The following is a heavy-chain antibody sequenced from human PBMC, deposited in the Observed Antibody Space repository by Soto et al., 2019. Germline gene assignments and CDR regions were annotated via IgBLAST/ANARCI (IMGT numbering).Heavy chain of an antibody. CDR3: AGWGGHDYNY. V-gene: IGHV3-7*03. CDR1: GFTFSTYW. D-gene: IGHD4-4*01. Sequence: EVQLLGSGGGLVQPGGSLRLSCVGSGFTFSTYWMNWVRQAPGKGLEWVANINPDGNVGTYVDSVRGRFTTSRDNAKNSLYLQMNRLRADETAGDFCAGWGGHDYNYWGQGIMVTVSS. J-gene: IGHJ4*02. CDR2: INPDGNVG.